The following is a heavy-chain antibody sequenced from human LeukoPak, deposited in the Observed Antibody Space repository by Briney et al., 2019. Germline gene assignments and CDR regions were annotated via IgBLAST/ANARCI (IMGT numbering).Heavy chain of an antibody. D-gene: IGHD3-10*01. CDR3: ARFQRYYYGSGSPNYFDY. CDR1: GGSFSGYY. CDR2: INHSGST. V-gene: IGHV4-34*01. Sequence: PSETLSLTCAVYGGSFSGYYWSWIRQPPGKGLEWTGEINHSGSTNYNPSLKSRVTISVDTSKNQFSLKLSSVTAADTAVYYCARFQRYYYGSGSPNYFDYWGQGTLVTVSS. J-gene: IGHJ4*02.